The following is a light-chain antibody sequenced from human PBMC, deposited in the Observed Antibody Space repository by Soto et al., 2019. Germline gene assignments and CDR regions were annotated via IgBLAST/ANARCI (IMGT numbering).Light chain of an antibody. V-gene: IGKV1-39*01. J-gene: IGKJ1*01. Sequence: DIQMTQSPSSLSASVGDRVTITCRASQSISSYLNWYQQKPGKAPKLLIYGASSVQSGVPSRFSGSGLGTDLTLTISSPQPEDSATYYCQQSYSTPPAFGQGTKVEIK. CDR1: QSISSY. CDR2: GAS. CDR3: QQSYSTPPA.